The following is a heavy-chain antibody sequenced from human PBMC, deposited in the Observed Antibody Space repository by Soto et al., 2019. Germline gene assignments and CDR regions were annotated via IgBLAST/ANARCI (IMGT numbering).Heavy chain of an antibody. CDR1: GGSISSYY. CDR3: ARDPLTSSWDYFDY. J-gene: IGHJ4*02. V-gene: IGHV4-34*01. Sequence: SETLSLTCTVSGGSISSYYWSWIRQPPGKGLEWIGEINHSGSTNYNPSLKSRVTISVDNAKNSLYLQMNSLRAEDTAVYYCARDPLTSSWDYFDYWGQGTLVTVSS. D-gene: IGHD6-13*01. CDR2: INHSGST.